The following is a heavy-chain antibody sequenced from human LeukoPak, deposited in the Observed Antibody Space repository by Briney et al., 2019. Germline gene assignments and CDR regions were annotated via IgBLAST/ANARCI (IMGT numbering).Heavy chain of an antibody. Sequence: GGSLRLSCAASGFTFSSYAMHWVRQAPGKGLEWVAVISYDGSNKYYADSVKGRFTISRDNSKNTLYLQMNSLRAEDTAVYYCARDPSFRSAALILQGWFDPWGQGTLVTVSS. CDR2: ISYDGSNK. CDR1: GFTFSSYA. J-gene: IGHJ5*02. CDR3: ARDPSFRSAALILQGWFDP. V-gene: IGHV3-30-3*01. D-gene: IGHD3-16*01.